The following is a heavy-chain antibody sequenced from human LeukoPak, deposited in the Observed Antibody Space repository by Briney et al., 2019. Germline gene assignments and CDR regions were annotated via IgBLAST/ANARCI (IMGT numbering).Heavy chain of an antibody. D-gene: IGHD3-22*01. CDR3: ARAGDEYYYDGSGYAY. J-gene: IGHJ4*02. CDR1: GYSFTTYW. CDR2: IYPGDSDT. V-gene: IGHV5-51*01. Sequence: GESLKISCKGSGYSFTTYWIGWVRQMPGKGLEWMGIIYPGDSDTRYSPSFQGQVTISVDKSISTAYLQWSSLKASDTAMYYCARAGDEYYYDGSGYAYWGQGTLVTVSS.